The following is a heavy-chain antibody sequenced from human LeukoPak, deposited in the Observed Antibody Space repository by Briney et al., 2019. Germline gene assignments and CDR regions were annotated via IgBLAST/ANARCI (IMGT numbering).Heavy chain of an antibody. D-gene: IGHD6-13*01. CDR1: GFTFSSYS. CDR3: ARDGGSGWSNAGDYFDY. V-gene: IGHV3-21*01. J-gene: IGHJ4*02. CDR2: ISSSSSYI. Sequence: GGSLRLSCAASGFTFSSYSMNWVRQAPGKGLEWVSSISSSSSYIYYADSVKGRFTISRDNAKNSLYLQMNSLRAEDTAVYYCARDGGSGWSNAGDYFDYWGQGTLVTVSS.